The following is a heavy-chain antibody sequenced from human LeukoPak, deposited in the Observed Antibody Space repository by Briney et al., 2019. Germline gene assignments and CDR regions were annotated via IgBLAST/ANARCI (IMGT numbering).Heavy chain of an antibody. CDR1: GFTFDNYA. J-gene: IGHJ4*02. Sequence: GGSLRLSCAVSGFTFDNYAMHWVRQAPGKGLEWVSGISWNSGSIGYADSVKGRFTISRDNAKNSLYLQMNSLRAEDTAVYYCARIRFYYHRGPDLDLYYFDYWGQGTLVTVSS. CDR2: ISWNSGSI. D-gene: IGHD3-22*01. CDR3: ARIRFYYHRGPDLDLYYFDY. V-gene: IGHV3-9*01.